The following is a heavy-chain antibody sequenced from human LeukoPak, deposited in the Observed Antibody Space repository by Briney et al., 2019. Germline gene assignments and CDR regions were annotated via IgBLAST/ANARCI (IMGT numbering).Heavy chain of an antibody. D-gene: IGHD3-9*01. CDR3: ARESALTLFDY. CDR2: IKQDGSEK. CDR1: GFTFSSYS. V-gene: IGHV3-7*01. Sequence: GGSLRLSCAASGFTFSSYSMSWVRQAPGKGLEWVANIKQDGSEKYYVDSVKGRFTISRDNAKNSLYLQMNSLRAEDTAVYYCARESALTLFDYWGQGTLVTVSS. J-gene: IGHJ4*02.